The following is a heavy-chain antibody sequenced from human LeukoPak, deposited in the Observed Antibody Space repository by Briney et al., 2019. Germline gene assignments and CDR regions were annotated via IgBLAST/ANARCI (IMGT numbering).Heavy chain of an antibody. J-gene: IGHJ4*02. D-gene: IGHD2-2*01. CDR2: ISTDGSGT. CDR1: GFTFSIFA. Sequence: AGGSLRLSCAASGFTFSIFAMHWVRQAPGKGLEYVSAISTDGSGTYYANTVKGRFTISRDNSKNTLYLQMGSLRAEDMAVYYCTRWGSTSCYDYWGQGTLVTVSS. V-gene: IGHV3-64*01. CDR3: TRWGSTSCYDY.